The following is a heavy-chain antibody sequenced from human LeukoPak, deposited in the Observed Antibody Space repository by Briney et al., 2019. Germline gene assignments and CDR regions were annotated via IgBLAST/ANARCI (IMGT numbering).Heavy chain of an antibody. CDR1: GGSINNYH. V-gene: IGHV4-59*01. CDR2: IYYTGSA. J-gene: IGHJ4*02. Sequence: TSETLSLTCTVSGGSINNYHWCWIRQPPGKGLEWIGYIYYTGSARYNPSLKSRVTISLDTSKNQFSLRLSSMTAADTAVYYCARGPDDFDYWGPGSLVTVSS. D-gene: IGHD5-24*01. CDR3: ARGPDDFDY.